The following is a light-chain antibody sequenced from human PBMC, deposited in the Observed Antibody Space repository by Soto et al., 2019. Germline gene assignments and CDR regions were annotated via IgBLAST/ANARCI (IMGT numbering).Light chain of an antibody. CDR1: QSVINH. J-gene: IGKJ5*01. CDR3: QQYNTYST. V-gene: IGKV1-5*01. CDR2: DAS. Sequence: DIQMTQSPSSLSASVGDRVTITCRASQSVINHLNWYQQKPGKAPKLLIYDASSLKSGVPARFSGSGSGTEFTLTISSLQPDDFATYYCQQYNTYSTFGQGTRLEIK.